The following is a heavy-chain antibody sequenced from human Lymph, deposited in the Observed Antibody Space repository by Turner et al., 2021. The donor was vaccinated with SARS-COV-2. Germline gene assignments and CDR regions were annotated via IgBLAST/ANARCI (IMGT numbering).Heavy chain of an antibody. CDR1: GYTFTGYY. J-gene: IGHJ6*02. CDR2: INPNSGGT. CDR3: ARDVERYNDFWSGYSGGYGLDV. D-gene: IGHD3-3*01. Sequence: QVQLVQSGAEVKKPGASVKVSCKASGYTFTGYYMHWVRQAPGQGREWMGWINPNSGGTNYAQKFQGRVTMTRETSISTAYMELSRLRSDDTAVYYCARDVERYNDFWSGYSGGYGLDVWGQGTTVTVSS. V-gene: IGHV1-2*02.